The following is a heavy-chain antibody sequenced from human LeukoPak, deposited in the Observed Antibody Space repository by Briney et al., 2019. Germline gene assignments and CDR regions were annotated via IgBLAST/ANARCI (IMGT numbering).Heavy chain of an antibody. CDR1: GGSISSYY. V-gene: IGHV4-59*08. D-gene: IGHD2-15*01. Sequence: SETLSLTCTVSGGSISSYYWSWIRQPPGKGLEWIGYMYNSGGTNYNPSLKSRVTISIDTSKNQFSLKLSSVTAADTAVYYCARRYCGGGSCFPRHFDFWGQGTLVTVSS. J-gene: IGHJ4*02. CDR2: MYNSGGT. CDR3: ARRYCGGGSCFPRHFDF.